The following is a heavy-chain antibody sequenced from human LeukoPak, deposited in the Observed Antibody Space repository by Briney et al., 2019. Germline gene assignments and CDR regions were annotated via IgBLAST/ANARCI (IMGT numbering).Heavy chain of an antibody. J-gene: IGHJ4*02. D-gene: IGHD6-13*01. CDR1: GGSISSYY. CDR2: IYYSGTT. CDR3: ARGVYIVAAQYGY. Sequence: SETLSLTCTVSGGSISSYYWNWIRQPPGKGLEWIGYIYYSGTTNYNPSLKSRVTISVDTSKNQFSLILSSVTAADTAVYYCARGVYIVAAQYGYWGQGTLGTVSS. V-gene: IGHV4-59*01.